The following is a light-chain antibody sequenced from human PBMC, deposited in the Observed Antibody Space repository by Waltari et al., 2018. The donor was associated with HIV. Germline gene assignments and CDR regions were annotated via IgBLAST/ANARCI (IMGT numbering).Light chain of an antibody. CDR3: SSYAGRNNRLV. CDR1: RNDVGNYAY. V-gene: IGLV2-8*01. Sequence: QSALTQPPSASGSPGQSVTISCTGTRNDVGNYAYVSWYQQHPGKAPKLLIYEVNRRPSGVPDRFSGSKADNTASLTVSGLQAEDEADYYCSSYAGRNNRLVFGGGTKLTVL. J-gene: IGLJ2*01. CDR2: EVN.